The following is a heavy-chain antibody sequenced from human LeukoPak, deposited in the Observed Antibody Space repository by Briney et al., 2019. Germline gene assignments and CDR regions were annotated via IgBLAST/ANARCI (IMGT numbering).Heavy chain of an antibody. D-gene: IGHD5-18*01. CDR3: ARDQSGYSYVDY. Sequence: ASVKVSCKASGYTFTGYYMHWVRQAPGQGLEWMGWINPNSGGTNYAQKFQGRVTMTRDMSTSTVYMELSSLRSEDTAVYYCARDQSGYSYVDYWGQGTLVTVSS. V-gene: IGHV1-2*02. J-gene: IGHJ4*02. CDR1: GYTFTGYY. CDR2: INPNSGGT.